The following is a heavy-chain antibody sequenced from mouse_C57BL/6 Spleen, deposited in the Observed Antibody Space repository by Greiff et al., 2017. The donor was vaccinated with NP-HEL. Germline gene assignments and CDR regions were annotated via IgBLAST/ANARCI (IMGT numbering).Heavy chain of an antibody. D-gene: IGHD2-5*01. V-gene: IGHV5-4*01. J-gene: IGHJ4*01. Sequence: EVQRVESGGGLVKPGGSLKLSCAASGFTFSSYAMSWVRQTPEKRLEWVATISDGGSYTYYPDNVKGRFTISRDNAKNNLYLQMSHLKSEDTAMYYCARDKDYSNYEDYAMDYWGQGTSVTVSS. CDR2: ISDGGSYT. CDR1: GFTFSSYA. CDR3: ARDKDYSNYEDYAMDY.